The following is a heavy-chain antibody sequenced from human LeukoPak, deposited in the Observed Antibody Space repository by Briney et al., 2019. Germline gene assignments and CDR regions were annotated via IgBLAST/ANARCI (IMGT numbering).Heavy chain of an antibody. CDR2: INSDGSST. Sequence: GGSLRLSCAASGFTFSSYAVSWVRQAPGKGLVWVSRINSDGSSTSYADSVKGRFTISRDNAKNTLYLQMNSLRAEDTAVYYCARGRGAYCGGDCSPDHAFDIWGQGTMVTVSS. J-gene: IGHJ3*02. CDR1: GFTFSSYA. V-gene: IGHV3-74*01. D-gene: IGHD2-21*02. CDR3: ARGRGAYCGGDCSPDHAFDI.